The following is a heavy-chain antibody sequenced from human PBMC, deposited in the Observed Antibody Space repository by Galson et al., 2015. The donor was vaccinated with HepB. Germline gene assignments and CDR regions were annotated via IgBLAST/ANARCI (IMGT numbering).Heavy chain of an antibody. CDR3: ARGNHMSSGRPMIHYYYYGMDV. CDR2: INTNTGNP. Sequence: SVKVSCKASGYTFTSYAMNWVRQAPGQGLEWMGWINTNTGNPTYAQGFTGRFVFSLDTSVSTAYLQISSLKAEDTAVYYCARGNHMSSGRPMIHYYYYGMDVWGQGTTVTVSS. V-gene: IGHV7-4-1*02. CDR1: GYTFTSYA. D-gene: IGHD6-19*01. J-gene: IGHJ6*02.